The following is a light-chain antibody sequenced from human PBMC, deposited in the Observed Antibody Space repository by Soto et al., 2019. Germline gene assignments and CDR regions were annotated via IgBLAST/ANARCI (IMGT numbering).Light chain of an antibody. J-gene: IGKJ5*01. CDR2: DAS. Sequence: IVLTQSPAMQFLSLGERATLSCMASQSLINFVAWYQHKPGQPPRLLIYDASKRATGIPTRFSGSGSGTDFTLTISSLQPEEFAVYYCKKRSNWPDAFGKGTRLEIK. CDR3: KKRSNWPDA. CDR1: QSLINF. V-gene: IGKV3-11*01.